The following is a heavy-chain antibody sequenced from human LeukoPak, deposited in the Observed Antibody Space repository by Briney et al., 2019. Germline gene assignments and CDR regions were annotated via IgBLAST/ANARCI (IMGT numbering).Heavy chain of an antibody. D-gene: IGHD2-2*01. CDR3: ARGDGVVVVPAAIDY. CDR1: GYTFTSYD. CDR2: MNPNSGNT. Sequence: ASVKVSFKSSGYTFTSYDINWVRQATGQGLEWMGWMNPNSGNTGYAQKFQGRVTMTRNTSISTAYMELSSLRSEDTAVYYCARGDGVVVVPAAIDYWGQGTLVTVFS. V-gene: IGHV1-8*01. J-gene: IGHJ4*02.